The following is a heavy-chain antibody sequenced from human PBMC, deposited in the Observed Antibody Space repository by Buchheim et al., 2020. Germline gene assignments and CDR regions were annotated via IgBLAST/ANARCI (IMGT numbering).Heavy chain of an antibody. J-gene: IGHJ4*02. Sequence: QVQLVESGGGVVQPGRSLRLSCAASGFTFSSYGMHWVRQAPGKGLEWVAVISYDGSNKYYADSVKGRFTISRDNSKNTLSLQMNSLRAEDTAVYYCASSIQYDSSGYYYGFDYWGQGTL. V-gene: IGHV3-30*03. CDR1: GFTFSSYG. D-gene: IGHD3-22*01. CDR3: ASSIQYDSSGYYYGFDY. CDR2: ISYDGSNK.